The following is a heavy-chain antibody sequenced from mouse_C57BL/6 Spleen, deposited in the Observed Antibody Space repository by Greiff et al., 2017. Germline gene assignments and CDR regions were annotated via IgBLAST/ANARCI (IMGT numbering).Heavy chain of an antibody. CDR1: GFTFTDYY. J-gene: IGHJ4*01. Sequence: EVKLVESGGGLVQPGGSLSLSCAASGFTFTDYYMSWVRQPPGKALEWLGFIRNKANGYTTEYSASVKGRFTISRDNSQRILYLQMNALRAEDSSTYYCARYPFYYYAMDYWGQGTSVTVSS. CDR2: IRNKANGYTT. CDR3: ARYPFYYYAMDY. V-gene: IGHV7-3*01.